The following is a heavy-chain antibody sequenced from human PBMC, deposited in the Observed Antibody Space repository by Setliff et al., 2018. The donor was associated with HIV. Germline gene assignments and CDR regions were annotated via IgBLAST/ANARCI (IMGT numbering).Heavy chain of an antibody. D-gene: IGHD4-17*01. CDR1: GYTFTEYT. V-gene: IGHV1-3*01. Sequence: ASVKVSCKASGYTFTEYTLHWVRQAPGQSLEWMGWINPDTGNTKYSQNFQDRLTFTRDTSASSVYMELSSLRSDDTAVYYCARDLNSGDYPHWFDPWGQGTLVTVSS. J-gene: IGHJ5*02. CDR2: INPDTGNT. CDR3: ARDLNSGDYPHWFDP.